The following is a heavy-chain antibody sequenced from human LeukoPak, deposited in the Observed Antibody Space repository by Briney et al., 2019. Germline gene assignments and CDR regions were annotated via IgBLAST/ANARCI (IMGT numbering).Heavy chain of an antibody. V-gene: IGHV4-34*01. Sequence: PSETLSLTCAVYGGSFSGYYWSWIRQPPGKGLEWIGEINHSGSTNYNPSLKSRVTISVDTSKNQFSLKLSSVTAADTAVYYCARTLFSGVYYYYYMDVWGKGTTVTVSS. CDR2: INHSGST. D-gene: IGHD3-3*01. CDR1: GGSFSGYY. J-gene: IGHJ6*03. CDR3: ARTLFSGVYYYYYMDV.